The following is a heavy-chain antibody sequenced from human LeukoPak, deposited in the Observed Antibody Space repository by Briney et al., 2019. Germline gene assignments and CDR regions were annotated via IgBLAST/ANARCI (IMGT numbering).Heavy chain of an antibody. D-gene: IGHD4-23*01. V-gene: IGHV1-69*13. CDR2: IIPIFGTA. CDR3: ARDSWYGGNSGDAFDI. Sequence: VASVKVSCKASGGTFSSYAISWVRQAPGQGLEWMGGIIPIFGTANYARKFQGRVTITADESTSTAYMELSSLRSEDTAVYYCARDSWYGGNSGDAFDIWGQGTMVTVSS. J-gene: IGHJ3*02. CDR1: GGTFSSYA.